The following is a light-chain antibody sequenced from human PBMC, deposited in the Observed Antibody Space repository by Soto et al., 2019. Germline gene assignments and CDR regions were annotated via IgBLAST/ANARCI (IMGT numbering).Light chain of an antibody. CDR1: SSDVGGYDY. J-gene: IGLJ1*01. Sequence: QSALTQPASVSGSPGQSIIISCTGTSSDVGGYDYVSWYQQYPGKAPKLIIYDVSHRPSGISDRFSGSKSGNTASLTISGLQAEDEADYFCCSYTSSSTKVFGTGTKVTVL. CDR2: DVS. CDR3: CSYTSSSTKV. V-gene: IGLV2-14*03.